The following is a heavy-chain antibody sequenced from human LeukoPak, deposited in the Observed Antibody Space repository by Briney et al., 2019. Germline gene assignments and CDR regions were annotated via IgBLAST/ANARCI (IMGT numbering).Heavy chain of an antibody. V-gene: IGHV3-66*01. CDR3: ARVAAGWAATQTFDP. D-gene: IGHD2-15*01. CDR2: IYSGGST. J-gene: IGHJ5*02. CDR1: GFTVSSNY. Sequence: PGGSLRLSCAASGFTVSSNYMSWVRQAPGRGLEWVSVIYSGGSTYYADSVKGRFTISRDNSKNTLYLQMNSLRAEDTAVYYCARVAAGWAATQTFDPWGQGTLVTVSS.